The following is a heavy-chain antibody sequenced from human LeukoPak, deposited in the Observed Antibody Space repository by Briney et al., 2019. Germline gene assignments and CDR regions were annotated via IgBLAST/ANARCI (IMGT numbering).Heavy chain of an antibody. CDR3: TRSLDY. CDR1: GSSFSDYW. Sequence: PGGSLRLSCAASGSSFSDYWMDWARQAPGKGLEWVANIKPDGSEIYYVDAVKGRFTISRDNAKNSLYLQMNSLRAEDTAVYYCTRSLDYWGQGTLVTVSS. J-gene: IGHJ4*02. CDR2: IKPDGSEI. D-gene: IGHD2-15*01. V-gene: IGHV3-7*02.